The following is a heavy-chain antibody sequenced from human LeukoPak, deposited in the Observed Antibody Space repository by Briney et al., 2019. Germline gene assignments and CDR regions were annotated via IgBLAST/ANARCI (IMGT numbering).Heavy chain of an antibody. J-gene: IGHJ4*02. V-gene: IGHV3-30-3*01. Sequence: GGSLRLSCAASGFTFRTYAMHWVRQAPGKGLEWVAVISYDGNNKEYADSVKGQFTISRDNSKNTLYLQMNSLRAEDTAVYYCARDARTIIAVAGTFDDWGQGTLVTVSS. CDR2: ISYDGNNK. CDR3: ARDARTIIAVAGTFDD. CDR1: GFTFRTYA. D-gene: IGHD6-19*01.